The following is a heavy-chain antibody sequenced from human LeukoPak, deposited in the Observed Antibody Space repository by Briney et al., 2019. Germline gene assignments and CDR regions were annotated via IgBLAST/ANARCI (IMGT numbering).Heavy chain of an antibody. Sequence: LRLSCAASGFTFDYYAMHWVRQAPGKGLEWVSGISWNSGSIGYADSVKGRFTISRDNAKNSLYLQMNSLRAEDTALYYCAKGSTPGIAAAGTFDYWGQGTLVTVSS. V-gene: IGHV3-9*01. D-gene: IGHD6-13*01. CDR3: AKGSTPGIAAAGTFDY. CDR1: GFTFDYYA. J-gene: IGHJ4*02. CDR2: ISWNSGSI.